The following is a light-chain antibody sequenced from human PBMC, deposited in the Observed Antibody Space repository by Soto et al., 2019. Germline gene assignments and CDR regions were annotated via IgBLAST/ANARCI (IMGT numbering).Light chain of an antibody. CDR2: ANN. J-gene: IGLJ1*01. Sequence: QSVLTQPPSVSGAPGQRGTISCTGSNSDIGAGYDVHWYQQLPGTAPKLVIYANNNRPSGVPDRFSASKSGTSASLAITGLQADDEADYYCQSYDSSLRGVFGPGTKVTVL. CDR1: NSDIGAGYD. CDR3: QSYDSSLRGV. V-gene: IGLV1-40*01.